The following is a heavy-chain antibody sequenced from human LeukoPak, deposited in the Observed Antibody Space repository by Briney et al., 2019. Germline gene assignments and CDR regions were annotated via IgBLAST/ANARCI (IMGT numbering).Heavy chain of an antibody. V-gene: IGHV4-34*01. Sequence: SSETLSLTCAVYGVSFSGYYWSWIRQPPGKGLEWIGEINHSGSTNYNPSLKSRVTISVDTSKNQFSLKLSSVTAADTAVYYCARGLNRRWIAAASPLRYWGQGTLVTVSS. CDR3: ARGLNRRWIAAASPLRY. D-gene: IGHD6-13*01. CDR2: INHSGST. J-gene: IGHJ4*02. CDR1: GVSFSGYY.